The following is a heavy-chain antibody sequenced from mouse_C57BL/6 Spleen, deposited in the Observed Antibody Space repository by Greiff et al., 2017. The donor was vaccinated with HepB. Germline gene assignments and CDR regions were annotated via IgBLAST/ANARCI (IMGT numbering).Heavy chain of an antibody. CDR3: ARGGSGSWFAY. J-gene: IGHJ3*01. D-gene: IGHD1-1*02. CDR2: IDPSDSYT. Sequence: VKLQQPGAELVKPGASVKLSCKASGYTFTSYWMQWVKQRPGQGLEWIGEIDPSDSYTNYNQKFKGKATLTVDTSSSTAYMQLSSLTSEDSAVYYCARGGSGSWFAYWGQGTLVTVSA. CDR1: GYTFTSYW. V-gene: IGHV1-50*01.